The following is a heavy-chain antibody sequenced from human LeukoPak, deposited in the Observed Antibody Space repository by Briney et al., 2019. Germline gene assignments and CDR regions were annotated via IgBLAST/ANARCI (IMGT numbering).Heavy chain of an antibody. J-gene: IGHJ4*02. CDR2: IKSKTESGTT. Sequence: GGSLRLSCAASGFTFSNAWMSWVRQAPGKGLEWVGRIKSKTESGTTDYAAPVKGRFTISRDDSKNTLYLQMNSLKTEDTAVYYCTTKGQYNDIVTGYYHDYWGQRTLVTVSA. CDR3: TTKGQYNDIVTGYYHDY. V-gene: IGHV3-15*01. D-gene: IGHD3-9*01. CDR1: GFTFSNAW.